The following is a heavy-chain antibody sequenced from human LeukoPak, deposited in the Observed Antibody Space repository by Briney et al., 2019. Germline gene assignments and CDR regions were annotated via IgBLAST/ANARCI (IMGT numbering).Heavy chain of an antibody. CDR3: ARDSQIAAAIYFFDY. V-gene: IGHV3-30*04. Sequence: GGSLRLSCAACGFTFSRYPMHWVRQAPGKGLEWVAVISTDGRDKKYADSVKGRFTISRDNSKNTVDLQMNSLRAEDTAVYYCARDSQIAAAIYFFDYWGQGTLVTVSS. D-gene: IGHD6-13*01. CDR1: GFTFSRYP. CDR2: ISTDGRDK. J-gene: IGHJ4*02.